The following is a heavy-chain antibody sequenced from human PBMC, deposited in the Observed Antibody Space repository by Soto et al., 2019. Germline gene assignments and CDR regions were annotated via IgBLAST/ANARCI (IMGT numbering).Heavy chain of an antibody. J-gene: IGHJ5*02. V-gene: IGHV3-23*01. Sequence: PGGSLRRSCAASGFTFTSYAMSWVRQAPGKGLEWVSAISGSGGSTYYADSVRGRFTISRDNSKNTLYLQMNSLRAEDTAVYYCAKEGAWLADTKPWFDPGGQGTLVNVSS. CDR2: ISGSGGST. D-gene: IGHD2-15*01. CDR3: AKEGAWLADTKPWFDP. CDR1: GFTFTSYA.